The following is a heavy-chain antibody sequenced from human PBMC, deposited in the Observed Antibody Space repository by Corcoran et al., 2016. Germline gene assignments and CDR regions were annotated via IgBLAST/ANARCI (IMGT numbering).Heavy chain of an antibody. D-gene: IGHD3-22*01. J-gene: IGHJ4*02. CDR1: GFTVSSDY. CDR3: ARAPKGGIGYYYD. Sequence: EVQLVESGGGLIHPGGSLRLSCAASGFTVSSDYMGWVRQAPGKGLDWVSVMYSSGTTFYADSVKGRFTISRDNSKNTLYLQMTSLGDEDTAVYYCARAPKGGIGYYYDWGQGTLVTVSS. CDR2: MYSSGTT. V-gene: IGHV3-53*01.